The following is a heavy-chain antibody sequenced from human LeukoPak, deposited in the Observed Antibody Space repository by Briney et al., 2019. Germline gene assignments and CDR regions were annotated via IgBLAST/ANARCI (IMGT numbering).Heavy chain of an antibody. D-gene: IGHD2-15*01. J-gene: IGHJ4*02. CDR2: INPSGGTT. Sequence: GASVKVSCKASGYTFTGYYIHWVRQAPGQGLEWMGVINPSGGTTYYAQKFQGRVTITRNTSISTAYMELSSLRSEDTAVYYCARGPPIVVVVAATQVLDYWGQGTLVTVSS. V-gene: IGHV1-46*01. CDR1: GYTFTGYY. CDR3: ARGPPIVVVVAATQVLDY.